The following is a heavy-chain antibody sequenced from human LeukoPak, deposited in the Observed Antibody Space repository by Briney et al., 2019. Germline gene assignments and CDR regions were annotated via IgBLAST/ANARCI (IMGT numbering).Heavy chain of an antibody. CDR3: ARVFYDSSGYYYRGLYYFDY. V-gene: IGHV4-38-2*02. CDR1: GYSISSGYY. D-gene: IGHD3-22*01. Sequence: SETLSLTCTVSGYSISSGYYWGWIRQPPGKGLEWIGNIYHSGSTYYNPSLKSRVTISVDTSKNQFSLKLSSVTAADTAVYYCARVFYDSSGYYYRGLYYFDYWGQGTLVTVSS. CDR2: IYHSGST. J-gene: IGHJ4*02.